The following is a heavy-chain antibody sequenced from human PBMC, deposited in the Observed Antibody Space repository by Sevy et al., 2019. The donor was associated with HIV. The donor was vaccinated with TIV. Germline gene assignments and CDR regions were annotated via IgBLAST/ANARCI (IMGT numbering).Heavy chain of an antibody. CDR3: AREGYYYRSGTYRPPNYYGMDV. Sequence: ASVKVSCKASGYTFSSYGISWVRQAPGQGLEWMGWISDYNGYTNYAHKFQGRVTMSTETSTRTAYMELRGLRSDDTAVDFCAREGYYYRSGTYRPPNYYGMDVWGQGTAVTVSS. V-gene: IGHV1-18*01. D-gene: IGHD3-10*01. CDR2: ISDYNGYT. CDR1: GYTFSSYG. J-gene: IGHJ6*02.